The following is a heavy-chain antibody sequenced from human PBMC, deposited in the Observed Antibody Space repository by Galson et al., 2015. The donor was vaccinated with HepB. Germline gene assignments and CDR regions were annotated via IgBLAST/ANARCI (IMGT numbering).Heavy chain of an antibody. Sequence: SVKVSCKASGYTFTSYGISWVRQAPGQGLEWMGWISAYNGNTNYAQKLQGRVTMTTDTSTSTAYMELSSLRSEDTAVYYCAVSWGPTNPYHWGQGTLVTVSS. CDR3: AVSWGPTNPYH. CDR1: GYTFTSYG. CDR2: ISAYNGNT. V-gene: IGHV1-18*04. D-gene: IGHD3-16*01. J-gene: IGHJ5*02.